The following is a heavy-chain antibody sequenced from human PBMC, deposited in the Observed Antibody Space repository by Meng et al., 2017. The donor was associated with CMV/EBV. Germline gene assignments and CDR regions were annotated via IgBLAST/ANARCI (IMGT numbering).Heavy chain of an antibody. CDR2: IIPIFGTA. CDR1: GGNFRSYA. Sequence: KVYCKASGGNFRSYAISWVRQAPGQGLEWMGGIIPIFGTANYAQKFQGRVTITADESTSTAYMELSSLRSEDTAVYYCASKGGSYDYWGQGTLVTVSS. CDR3: ASKGGSYDY. J-gene: IGHJ4*02. D-gene: IGHD1-26*01. V-gene: IGHV1-69*01.